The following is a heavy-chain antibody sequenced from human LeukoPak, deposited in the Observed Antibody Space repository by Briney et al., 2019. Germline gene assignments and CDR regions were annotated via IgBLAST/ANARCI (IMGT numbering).Heavy chain of an antibody. CDR1: VFTFSSYA. V-gene: IGHV3-23*01. D-gene: IGHD6-13*01. CDR2: ISGSGGST. J-gene: IGHJ5*02. Sequence: GGSLRLSCAASVFTFSSYAMSWVREAPGRGLEYVSAISGSGGSTYYADSVKGRFTISRDNSKNTLYLQMNSLRAEDTAIYYCARCAAGTNRFDPWGQGTLVTVSS. CDR3: ARCAAGTNRFDP.